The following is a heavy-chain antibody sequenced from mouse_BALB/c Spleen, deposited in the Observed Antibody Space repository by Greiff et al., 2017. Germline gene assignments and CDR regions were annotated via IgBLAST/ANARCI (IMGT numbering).Heavy chain of an antibody. CDR2: ISYSGST. D-gene: IGHD1-1*01. CDR3: ARRYDYYGYFDY. J-gene: IGHJ2*01. Sequence: EVKLEESGPSIVKPSQTLSLTCSVTGESITSGYWNWIRKFPGNKLEYMGYISYSGSTYYNQSLKSRISITRDTSKTQYYLQLNSVTTEDTATYYCARRYDYYGYFDYWGQGTTLTVSS. CDR1: GESITSGY. V-gene: IGHV3-8*02.